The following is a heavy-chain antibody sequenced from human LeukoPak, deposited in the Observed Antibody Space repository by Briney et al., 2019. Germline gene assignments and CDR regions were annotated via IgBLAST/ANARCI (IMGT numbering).Heavy chain of an antibody. V-gene: IGHV3-33*01. D-gene: IGHD3-22*01. J-gene: IGHJ4*02. CDR3: ARAFGSSGYPNDY. Sequence: GRSLRLSCAASGFTFSSYGMHWVRQAPGKGLEWVAVIWYDGSNKYYADSVKGRFTISRDNSKNTLYLQMNSLRAEDTAVYYCARAFGSSGYPNDYWGQGTLVTVSS. CDR2: IWYDGSNK. CDR1: GFTFSSYG.